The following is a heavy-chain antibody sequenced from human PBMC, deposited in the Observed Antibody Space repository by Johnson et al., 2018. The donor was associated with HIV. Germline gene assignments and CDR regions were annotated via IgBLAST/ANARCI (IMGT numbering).Heavy chain of an antibody. V-gene: IGHV3-30-3*01. CDR1: GFTFSSYA. CDR3: ARELEFGDLSKNDAFDI. Sequence: MLLVESGGGVVQPGRSLRLSCAASGFTFSSYAMHWVRQAPGKGLEWVAVISYDGSNKYYADSVKGRFTISRDNSKNTLYLQMNSLRAEDTAVYYCARELEFGDLSKNDAFDIWGQGTMVTVSS. CDR2: ISYDGSNK. D-gene: IGHD4-17*01. J-gene: IGHJ3*02.